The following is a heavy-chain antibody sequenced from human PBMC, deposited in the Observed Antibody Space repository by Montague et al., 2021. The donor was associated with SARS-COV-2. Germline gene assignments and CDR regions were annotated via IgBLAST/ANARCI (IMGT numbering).Heavy chain of an antibody. CDR3: ARHITGSGNAFDI. CDR1: GGSVSSSSYY. CDR2: IYDTGST. J-gene: IGHJ3*02. Sequence: SETLSLTCTVSGGSVSSSSYYWGWIRQPPGKGLEWIGSIYDTGSTYYNPSLKSRVTICVDTSKNQFSLKPSSVTAADAAVYYSARHITGSGNAFDIWGQGTLVTVSS. V-gene: IGHV4-39*01. D-gene: IGHD3-10*01.